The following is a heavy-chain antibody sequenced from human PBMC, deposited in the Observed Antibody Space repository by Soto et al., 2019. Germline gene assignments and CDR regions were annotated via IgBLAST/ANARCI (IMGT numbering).Heavy chain of an antibody. V-gene: IGHV4-39*02. CDR1: GGSIISSSHY. J-gene: IGHJ4*02. Sequence: SETLSLTCTVSGGSIISSSHYWGLIRQPPGKGLEWIGNIYYSGSTYYNPSLKSRITISVDTSRNQFSLKLSSVTAAETAVYYCAREENLNSGFDYWGQGTLVTVSS. CDR3: AREENLNSGFDY. CDR2: IYYSGST. D-gene: IGHD1-7*01.